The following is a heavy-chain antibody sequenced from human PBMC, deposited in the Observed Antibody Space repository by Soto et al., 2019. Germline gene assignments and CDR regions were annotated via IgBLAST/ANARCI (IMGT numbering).Heavy chain of an antibody. J-gene: IGHJ4*02. CDR1: GFTFSTYA. D-gene: IGHD5-12*01. CDR3: RRARSIGATDY. V-gene: IGHV3-30-3*01. CDR2: ISYDGNNP. Sequence: QVQLVESGEGVVQPGRSLRLSCAASGFTFSTYAMHWVRQAPGKGLGWVAVISYDGNNPYYADSVKGRFTISRDNSKNTLELHMNTVRPDDTAVFYCRRARSIGATDYWGQGTLVTVSS.